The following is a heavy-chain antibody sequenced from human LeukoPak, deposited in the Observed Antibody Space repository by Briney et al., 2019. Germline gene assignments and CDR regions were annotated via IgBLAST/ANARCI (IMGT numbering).Heavy chain of an antibody. V-gene: IGHV1-69*06. D-gene: IGHD4-23*01. CDR2: IIPIFGTA. J-gene: IGHJ4*02. CDR1: GGTFSSYA. CDR3: ARGANYGGNSVPSDY. Sequence: SVNVSCKASGGTFSSYAISWVRQAPGQGLEWIGGIIPIFGTANYAQKFEGRVTITADKSTSTAYMELSSLRCEDTAVYYCARGANYGGNSVPSDYWGQGTLVTVSS.